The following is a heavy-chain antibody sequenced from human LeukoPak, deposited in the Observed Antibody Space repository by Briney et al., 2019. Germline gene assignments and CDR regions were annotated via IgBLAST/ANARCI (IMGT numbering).Heavy chain of an antibody. D-gene: IGHD3-16*01. CDR1: GFTFSSYW. CDR2: IKTDGSHT. V-gene: IGHV3-7*01. CDR3: GRAFPPLRTSSAGDL. Sequence: PGGSLRLSCAASGFTFSSYWMTWVRQAPGKGLEWVANIKTDGSHTYYVDSVKGRFTISRDNAKNSLYLQLDSLGVEDTAVYYCGRAFPPLRTSSAGDLWGQGTLVAVSS. J-gene: IGHJ1*01.